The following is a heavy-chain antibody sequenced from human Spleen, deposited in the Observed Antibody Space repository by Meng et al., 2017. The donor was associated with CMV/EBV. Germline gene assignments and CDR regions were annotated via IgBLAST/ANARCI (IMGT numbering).Heavy chain of an antibody. CDR1: GGTFSTYG. CDR3: ARAGPDLGHCSSTTCLRYYGMDV. Sequence: SVKVSCKASGGTFSTYGISWVRQAPGQGLEWMGAIVPMFGTKNYAQKFQGRVTITSDESTSTAYMELSSLRSEDTAVYYCARAGPDLGHCSSTTCLRYYGMDVWGQGTTVTVSS. D-gene: IGHD2-2*01. V-gene: IGHV1-69*13. J-gene: IGHJ6*02. CDR2: IVPMFGTK.